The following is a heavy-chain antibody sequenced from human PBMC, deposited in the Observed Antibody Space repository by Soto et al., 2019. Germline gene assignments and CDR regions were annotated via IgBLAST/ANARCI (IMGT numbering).Heavy chain of an antibody. D-gene: IGHD6-13*01. CDR3: ARARYIAAAGGWFDP. CDR1: GYTFTSYY. V-gene: IGHV1-46*03. CDR2: INPSGGST. J-gene: IGHJ5*02. Sequence: QVQLVQSGAEVKKPGASVKVSCKASGYTFTSYYMHWVRQAPGQGLEWMGIINPSGGSTSYAQKFQGRVTMTRDTSTSTVYMELSSLRSEDTAVYYCARARYIAAAGGWFDPWGQGTLVTVSS.